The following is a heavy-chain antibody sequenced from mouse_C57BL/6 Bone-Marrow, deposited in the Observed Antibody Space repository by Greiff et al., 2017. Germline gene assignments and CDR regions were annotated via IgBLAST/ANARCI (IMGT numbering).Heavy chain of an antibody. CDR1: GFSLSTFGMG. Sequence: QVTLKESGPGILQPSQTLSLTCSFSGFSLSTFGMGVGWIRQPSGKGLEWLAHIWWDDDKYYNPALKSRLTISKDTSKNQVFLKIAHVDTADTATYYCARIAGEGGMVATPYYAMDYWGQGTSVTVSS. V-gene: IGHV8-8*01. CDR2: IWWDDDK. J-gene: IGHJ4*01. CDR3: ARIAGEGGMVATPYYAMDY. D-gene: IGHD2-10*02.